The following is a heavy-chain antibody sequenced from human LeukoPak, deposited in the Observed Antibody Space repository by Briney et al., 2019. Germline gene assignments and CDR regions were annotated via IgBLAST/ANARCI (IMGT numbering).Heavy chain of an antibody. D-gene: IGHD6-19*01. CDR1: GGSFSGYY. CDR3: ARSRPERWLVSDYYYYYMDV. Sequence: SETLSLTCAVYGGSFSGYYWSWIRQPPGKGLEWIGEINHSGSTNYNPSLKSRVTISVDTSKNQFSLKLSSVTAADTAVYYCARSRPERWLVSDYYYYYMDVWGKGTTVTISS. J-gene: IGHJ6*03. CDR2: INHSGST. V-gene: IGHV4-34*01.